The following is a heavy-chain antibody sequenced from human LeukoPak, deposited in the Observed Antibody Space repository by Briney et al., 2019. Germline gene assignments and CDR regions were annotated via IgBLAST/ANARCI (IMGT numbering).Heavy chain of an antibody. CDR1: GYTFTSYG. V-gene: IGHV1-18*04. Sequence: ASVKVSCKASGYTFTSYGISWVRQAPGQGLEWMGWISAYNGNTNYAQKLQGRVIMTTDTSTSTAYMELRSLRSDDTAVYYCASGEGYCSGGSCALEYYFDYWGQGTLVTVSS. J-gene: IGHJ4*02. D-gene: IGHD2-15*01. CDR2: ISAYNGNT. CDR3: ASGEGYCSGGSCALEYYFDY.